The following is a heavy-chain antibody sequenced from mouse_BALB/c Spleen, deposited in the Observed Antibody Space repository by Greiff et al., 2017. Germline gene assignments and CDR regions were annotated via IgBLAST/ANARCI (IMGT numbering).Heavy chain of an antibody. CDR1: GFAFSSYD. V-gene: IGHV5-12-1*01. Sequence: EVKLVESGGGLVKPGGSLKLSCAASGFAFSSYDMSWVRQTPEKRLEWVAYISSGGGSTYYPDTVKGRFTISRDNAKNTLYLQMSSLKSEDTAMYYCTREGAYYYGSSSYYFDYWGQGTTLTVSS. CDR2: ISSGGGST. D-gene: IGHD1-1*01. J-gene: IGHJ2*01. CDR3: TREGAYYYGSSSYYFDY.